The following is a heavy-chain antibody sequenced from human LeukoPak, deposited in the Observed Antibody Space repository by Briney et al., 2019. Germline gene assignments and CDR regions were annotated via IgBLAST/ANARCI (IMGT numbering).Heavy chain of an antibody. D-gene: IGHD6-19*01. CDR1: GGSFSGYY. V-gene: IGHV4-34*01. CDR3: ARGVAVAAFDAFDI. CDR2: INHSGST. Sequence: SETLSLTCGVSGGSFSGYYWSWIRQPPGKGLEWIGEINHSGSTNYNPSLKSRVTISVDTSKNQFSLKLSSVTAADTAVYYCARGVAVAAFDAFDIWGQGTMVTVSS. J-gene: IGHJ3*02.